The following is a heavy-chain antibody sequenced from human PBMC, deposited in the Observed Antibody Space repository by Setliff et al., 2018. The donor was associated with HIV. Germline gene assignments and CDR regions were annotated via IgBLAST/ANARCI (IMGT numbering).Heavy chain of an antibody. CDR2: IYTSGST. J-gene: IGHJ4*02. Sequence: SETLSLTCTVSGGSISSGSYYWSWIRQPAGKGLEWIGRIYTSGSTNYNPSLKSRVTISVDTSKNQFSLKLSSVTAADTAVYYCARLEVRSFYGYRNSPDYWGQGTLVTVSS. CDR3: ARLEVRSFYGYRNSPDY. CDR1: GGSISSGSYY. V-gene: IGHV4-61*02. D-gene: IGHD5-18*01.